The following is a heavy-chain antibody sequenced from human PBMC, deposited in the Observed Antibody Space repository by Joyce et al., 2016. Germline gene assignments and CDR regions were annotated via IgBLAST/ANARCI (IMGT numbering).Heavy chain of an antibody. V-gene: IGHV1-18*01. D-gene: IGHD2-15*01. CDR2: INPYNGKT. CDR1: GYMLTSYG. CDR3: AREASSTCEDVIYYFDY. Sequence: QVQLVQSGAEMKRPGASVKVSCKASGYMLTSYGVSWVRQVPGRGLEWMGWINPYNGKTEYAPKCQGRVTMTTDTSTTTAYMELRSLRSDDTAVYYCAREASSTCEDVIYYFDYWGQGTLVTVAS. J-gene: IGHJ4*02.